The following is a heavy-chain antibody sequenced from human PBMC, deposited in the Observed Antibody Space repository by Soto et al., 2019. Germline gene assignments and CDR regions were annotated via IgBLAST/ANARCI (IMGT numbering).Heavy chain of an antibody. Sequence: LRLSCAASGFTVSSNYMSWVRQAPGKGLEWVSVIYSGGSTYYADSVKGRFTISRDNSKNTLYLQMNSLRAEDTAVYYCARDRHGINWFDPWGQGTLVTVSS. D-gene: IGHD2-21*01. CDR1: GFTVSSNY. CDR2: IYSGGST. CDR3: ARDRHGINWFDP. J-gene: IGHJ5*02. V-gene: IGHV3-53*01.